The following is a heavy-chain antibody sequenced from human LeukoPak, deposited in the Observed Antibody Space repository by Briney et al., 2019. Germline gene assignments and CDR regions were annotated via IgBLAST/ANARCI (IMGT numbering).Heavy chain of an antibody. J-gene: IGHJ4*02. CDR2: IIPIFGTA. V-gene: IGHV1-69*13. CDR1: GGTFSSYA. Sequence: ASVKVSCKAPGGTFSSYAISWVRQAPGQGLEWMGGIIPIFGTANYAQKFQGRVTITADESTSTAYMELSSLRSEDTAVYYCARDRERGITMVWGALYYFDYRGQGTLVTVSS. CDR3: ARDRERGITMVWGALYYFDY. D-gene: IGHD3-10*01.